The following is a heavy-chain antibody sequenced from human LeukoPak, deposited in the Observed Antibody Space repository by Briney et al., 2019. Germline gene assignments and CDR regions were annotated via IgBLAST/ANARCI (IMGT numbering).Heavy chain of an antibody. D-gene: IGHD1-26*01. CDR3: AKDWQWELLQNPFDY. CDR2: INTDGSST. J-gene: IGHJ4*02. CDR1: GFTFSSYG. V-gene: IGHV3-74*01. Sequence: GGSLRLSCAASGFTFSSYGMHWVRQAPGKGLVWVSRINTDGSSTSYADSVKGRFTISRDNAKNTLYLQMNSLRAEDTAVYYCAKDWQWELLQNPFDYWGQGTLVTVSS.